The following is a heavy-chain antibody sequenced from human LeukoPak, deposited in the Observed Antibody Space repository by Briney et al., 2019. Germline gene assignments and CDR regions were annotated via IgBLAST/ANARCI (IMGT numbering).Heavy chain of an antibody. V-gene: IGHV4-39*01. Sequence: SETLSLTCTVSGGSISSSSYYWGWIRQPPGKGLEWIGSIYYSGSTYYNPSLKSRVTISVDTSKNQFSLKLSSVTAADTAVYYCARSYYYDSSGGPAFDIWGQGTMVTVPS. D-gene: IGHD3-22*01. J-gene: IGHJ3*02. CDR1: GGSISSSSYY. CDR3: ARSYYYDSSGGPAFDI. CDR2: IYYSGST.